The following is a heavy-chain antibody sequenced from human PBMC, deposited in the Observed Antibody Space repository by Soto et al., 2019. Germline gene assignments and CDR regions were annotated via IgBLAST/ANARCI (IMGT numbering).Heavy chain of an antibody. J-gene: IGHJ6*02. CDR2: IWYDGSNE. CDR3: ARDDIPGRAVATYGMDV. D-gene: IGHD6-19*01. CDR1: GFIFSNFG. Sequence: GGSLRLSCAASGFIFSNFGMHWVRQAPGKGLEWVAVIWYDGSNEYYADSVRGRFTISKDNSKNTLYLQMNSLRAEDTAVYYCARDDIPGRAVATYGMDVWGQGTTVTVSS. V-gene: IGHV3-33*01.